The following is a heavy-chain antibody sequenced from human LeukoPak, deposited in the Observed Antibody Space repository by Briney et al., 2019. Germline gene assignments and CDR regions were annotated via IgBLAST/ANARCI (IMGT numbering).Heavy chain of an antibody. CDR3: AGGNGGSYLFDY. CDR1: GYTFTGYY. Sequence: ASVKVSCKASGYTFTGYYIHWVRQAPGQGLEWMGWINPHSGGTNYAQKFQGKVTMTRDTSISTGYMELSSLRSDDTAVYYCAGGNGGSYLFDYWGQGTLVTVSS. V-gene: IGHV1-2*02. J-gene: IGHJ4*02. D-gene: IGHD1-26*01. CDR2: INPHSGGT.